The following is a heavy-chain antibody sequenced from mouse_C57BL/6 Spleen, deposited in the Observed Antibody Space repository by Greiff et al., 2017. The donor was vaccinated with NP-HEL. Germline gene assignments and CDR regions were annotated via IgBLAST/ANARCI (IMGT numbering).Heavy chain of an antibody. CDR3: ARDGFSYAMDY. CDR2: INYDGSST. Sequence: EVQLQQSEGGLVQPGSSMKLSCTASGFTFSDYYMAWVRQVPEKGLEWVANINYDGSSTYYLDSLKSRFIISRDNAKNILYLQMSSLKSEDTATYYCARDGFSYAMDYWGQGTSVTVSS. V-gene: IGHV5-16*01. J-gene: IGHJ4*01. CDR1: GFTFSDYY.